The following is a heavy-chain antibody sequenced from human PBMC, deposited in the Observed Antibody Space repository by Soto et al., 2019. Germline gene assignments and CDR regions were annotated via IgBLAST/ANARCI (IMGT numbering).Heavy chain of an antibody. J-gene: IGHJ3*02. CDR2: IYHSGST. V-gene: IGHV4-4*02. Sequence: QVQLQESGPGLVKPSGTLSLTCAVSSGSISSSNWWSWVRQPPGKGLEWIGEIYHSGSTHYNPSLKSRVTISVDKSTNQFSLNLSSVTAADTAVYYCAGGITVAGPSRDGFDIWGQGTMVTVSS. CDR1: SGSISSSNW. CDR3: AGGITVAGPSRDGFDI. D-gene: IGHD6-19*01.